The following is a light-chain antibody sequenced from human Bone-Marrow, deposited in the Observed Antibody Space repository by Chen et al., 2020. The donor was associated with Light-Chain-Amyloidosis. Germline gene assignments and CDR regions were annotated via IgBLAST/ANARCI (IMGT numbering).Light chain of an antibody. CDR1: STDVGSYNL. Sequence: QSALTQPASVSGSPGRSLTISCTGTSTDVGSYNLVSWYQQHPGKAPKLMIYEATKRPSGVSYRFSGSKSGNTASLTVSGLQAEDEADYYCCSYTGSSTWVFGGGTKLTVL. CDR3: CSYTGSSTWV. V-gene: IGLV2-23*01. J-gene: IGLJ3*02. CDR2: EAT.